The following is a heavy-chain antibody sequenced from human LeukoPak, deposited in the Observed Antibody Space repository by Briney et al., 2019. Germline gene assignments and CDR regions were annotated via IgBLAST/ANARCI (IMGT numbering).Heavy chain of an antibody. J-gene: IGHJ4*02. D-gene: IGHD6-13*01. Sequence: GGSLRLSCAASGFTFSSYSVNWVRQAPGKGLEWVSSISSSSSYIYYADSVKGRFTISRDNAKNSLYLQMNSLRAEDTAVYYCARGIAAAGTPGYWGQRTLVTVSS. V-gene: IGHV3-21*01. CDR1: GFTFSSYS. CDR3: ARGIAAAGTPGY. CDR2: ISSSSSYI.